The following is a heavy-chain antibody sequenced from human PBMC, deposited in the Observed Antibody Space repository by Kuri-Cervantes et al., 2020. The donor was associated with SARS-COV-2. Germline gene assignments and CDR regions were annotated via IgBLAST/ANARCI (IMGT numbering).Heavy chain of an antibody. CDR3: ARHFNDCSNGVCRTYYYYSMDV. V-gene: IGHV4-59*01. D-gene: IGHD2-8*01. Sequence: SETLSLTCTVSGGSMRYFYWSWIRQPPGRGLEWIGYIYYSGDTDYNPSLKSRVTISIDTSKNRLSLKLSSVTAADRAVYYCARHFNDCSNGVCRTYYYYSMDVWGQGTTVTVSS. J-gene: IGHJ6*02. CDR1: GGSMRYFY. CDR2: IYYSGDT.